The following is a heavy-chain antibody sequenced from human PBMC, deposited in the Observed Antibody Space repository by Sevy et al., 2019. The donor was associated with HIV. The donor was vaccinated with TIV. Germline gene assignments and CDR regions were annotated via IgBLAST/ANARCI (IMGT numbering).Heavy chain of an antibody. J-gene: IGHJ3*02. V-gene: IGHV4-59*08. Sequence: SETLSLTCTVSGGSINSDHWNWIRQPPGKGLEWIGYVYYTGGTNYNPSLKNRVTISVERTKNQFSLKLTSGTAADTAVYYCARRNDFDIWGQGTMVTVSS. CDR1: GGSINSDH. CDR2: VYYTGGT. CDR3: ARRNDFDI.